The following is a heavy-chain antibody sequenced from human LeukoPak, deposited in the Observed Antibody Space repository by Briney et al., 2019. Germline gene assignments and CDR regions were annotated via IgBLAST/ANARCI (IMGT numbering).Heavy chain of an antibody. J-gene: IGHJ3*02. D-gene: IGHD4-23*01. CDR3: ARGRRWDLLVSLIDASDI. CDR1: GLTFSSYA. V-gene: IGHV3-23*01. Sequence: PGGSLRLSCAASGLTFSSYAMSWVRQAPGKGLEWVSGISGSGVSTSYADSVKGRFTISRDNSKKTLYLQMISLRGEDTAVCFCARGRRWDLLVSLIDASDIWGQGTMVTVSS. CDR2: ISGSGVST.